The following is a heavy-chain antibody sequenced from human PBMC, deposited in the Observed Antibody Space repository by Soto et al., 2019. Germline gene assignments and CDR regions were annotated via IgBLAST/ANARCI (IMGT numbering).Heavy chain of an antibody. J-gene: IGHJ2*01. V-gene: IGHV1-8*01. Sequence: QVQLVQSGAEVRKPGASVKVSCKASGYTFTSYDINWVRQASGPGLEWMGWMNPNSGNTGSAQRYQGRLTLTRNTSINTAYMESPSLTSGAAAVYYCAIVPTATTHFDLWGRGTLV. CDR3: AIVPTATTHFDL. D-gene: IGHD4-17*01. CDR1: GYTFTSYD. CDR2: MNPNSGNT.